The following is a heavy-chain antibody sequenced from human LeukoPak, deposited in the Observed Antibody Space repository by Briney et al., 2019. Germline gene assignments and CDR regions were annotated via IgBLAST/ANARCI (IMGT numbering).Heavy chain of an antibody. D-gene: IGHD4-17*01. CDR3: TTYGDSGPKGMDV. Sequence: GGSLKLSCAASGFTFSGSAIHWVRQASGKGLEWIGRIKSKASNYATAYAASVKGRCTISRDDSKNTADLQMNSLKTEDTAVYYCTTYGDSGPKGMDVWGKGTTVTVSS. J-gene: IGHJ6*04. CDR2: IKSKASNYAT. V-gene: IGHV3-73*01. CDR1: GFTFSGSA.